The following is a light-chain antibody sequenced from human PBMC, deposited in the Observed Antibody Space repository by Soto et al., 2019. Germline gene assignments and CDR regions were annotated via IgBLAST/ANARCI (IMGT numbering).Light chain of an antibody. J-gene: IGKJ2*01. CDR2: LGS. Sequence: DIVMTQSPLSLPVTPGEPASISCRSSQSLLHSNGYNYLDWYLQKPGQSPQLLIYLGSNRASGVPDRFSGSGSGTDFTLKISRVEAEDVGVYYCMQALQTRAFGQGTKLAIK. CDR3: MQALQTRA. CDR1: QSLLHSNGYNY. V-gene: IGKV2-28*01.